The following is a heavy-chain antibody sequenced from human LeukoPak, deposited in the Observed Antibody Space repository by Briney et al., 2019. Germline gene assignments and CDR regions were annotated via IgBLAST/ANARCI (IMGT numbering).Heavy chain of an antibody. Sequence: SGTLSLTCAVSGGSISSSNWWSWVRQPPGKGLEWIGEIYHSGSTNYNPSLKSRVTISVDKPKNQFSLKLGSVTAADTAVYYCARVLTDYDILTGSNWFDPWGQGTLVTVSS. V-gene: IGHV4-4*02. CDR1: GGSISSSNW. CDR2: IYHSGST. J-gene: IGHJ5*02. D-gene: IGHD3-9*01. CDR3: ARVLTDYDILTGSNWFDP.